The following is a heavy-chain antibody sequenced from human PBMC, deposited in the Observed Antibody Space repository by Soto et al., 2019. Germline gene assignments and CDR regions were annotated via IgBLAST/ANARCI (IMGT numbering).Heavy chain of an antibody. CDR2: ISYDGRNK. CDR3: ARDSGYSGYDVGVDY. V-gene: IGHV3-30-3*01. D-gene: IGHD5-12*01. Sequence: QVQLVESGGGVVQPGRSLRLSCAASGFTFSSYAMHWVRQAPGQGLEWVAVISYDGRNKYYADSVKGRFTISRDNSKNTLYLQMNSLRADDTAVYYCARDSGYSGYDVGVDYWGQGTLVTVSS. CDR1: GFTFSSYA. J-gene: IGHJ4*02.